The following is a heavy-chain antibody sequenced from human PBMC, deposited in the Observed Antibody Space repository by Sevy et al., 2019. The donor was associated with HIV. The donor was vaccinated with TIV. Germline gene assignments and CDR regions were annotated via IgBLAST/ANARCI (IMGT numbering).Heavy chain of an antibody. Sequence: GGSLRLSCAASGFTFSTYAMSWVRQAPGKGLQWVSGISGSAGSTYYADFVKGRFTISRDNSKKTWYMQMNSLRAEDTAVYYCAKGDRTFYGLDVWGQGTTVTVSS. CDR3: AKGDRTFYGLDV. CDR2: ISGSAGST. V-gene: IGHV3-23*01. J-gene: IGHJ6*02. D-gene: IGHD2-15*01. CDR1: GFTFSTYA.